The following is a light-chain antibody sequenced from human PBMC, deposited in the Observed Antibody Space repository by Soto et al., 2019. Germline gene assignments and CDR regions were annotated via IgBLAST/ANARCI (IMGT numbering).Light chain of an antibody. V-gene: IGKV1-39*01. CDR2: AAS. Sequence: DIQMTQSPSSLSVSVGDRVTISCRASQRIHTYLNWYQQKPGEAPKLLIYAASNLHGGVPSRFSGSGSGTDFTLTISRLQPEDSATYYCQQSYSSPMYTFGQGTKLEIK. J-gene: IGKJ2*01. CDR3: QQSYSSPMYT. CDR1: QRIHTY.